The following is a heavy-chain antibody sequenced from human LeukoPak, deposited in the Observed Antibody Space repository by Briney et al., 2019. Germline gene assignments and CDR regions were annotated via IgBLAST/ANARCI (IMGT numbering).Heavy chain of an antibody. J-gene: IGHJ5*02. CDR3: ARAKYVYGDPVGWFDP. V-gene: IGHV3-23*01. CDR1: GFTFSSYA. Sequence: GGSLRLSCAASGFTFSSYAMAWVRQAPGKGLEWVSHILGSGGNTYYADSVRGRFTISRDNSKNTLYLKMNSLRAEDTAVYFCARAKYVYGDPVGWFDPWGQGTLVTVSS. D-gene: IGHD4-17*01. CDR2: ILGSGGNT.